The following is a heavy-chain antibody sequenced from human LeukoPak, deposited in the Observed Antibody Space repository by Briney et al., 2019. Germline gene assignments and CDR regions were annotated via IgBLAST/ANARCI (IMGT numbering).Heavy chain of an antibody. CDR3: ARDLVVGIPAAGPGYY. V-gene: IGHV3-7*01. J-gene: IGHJ4*02. Sequence: PGGSLRLSCAASGFTFSSYWMSWVRQAPGKGLEWVANIKHDGSEKYYVDSVKGRFTISRDNAKNSPYLQMNSLRAEDTAVYYCARDLVVGIPAAGPGYYWGQGTLVTVSS. D-gene: IGHD6-13*01. CDR2: IKHDGSEK. CDR1: GFTFSSYW.